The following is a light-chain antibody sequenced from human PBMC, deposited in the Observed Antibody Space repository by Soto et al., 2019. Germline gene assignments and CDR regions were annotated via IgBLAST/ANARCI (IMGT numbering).Light chain of an antibody. Sequence: DIQMTQSPSPLSASVGDRVTITCRASPSISSWLAWYQQKPGKAPKLLIYDASSLESGVPSRFSGSGSGTEFTLTISSLQPHDFATYYCQQYNSYPWTFGQGTKVEIK. CDR1: PSISSW. V-gene: IGKV1-5*01. CDR2: DAS. J-gene: IGKJ1*01. CDR3: QQYNSYPWT.